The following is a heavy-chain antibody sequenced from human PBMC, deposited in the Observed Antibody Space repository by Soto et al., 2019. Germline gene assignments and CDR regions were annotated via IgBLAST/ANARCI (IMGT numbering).Heavy chain of an antibody. CDR3: ARDLRITLVYCVCGSCANSDTYYYYYCMDV. D-gene: IGHD2-15*01. CDR1: GYTFTGYY. CDR2: INPNSGGT. Sequence: ASVKVSCKASGYTFTGYYMHWVRQAPGQGLEWMGWINPNSGGTNYAQKFQGWVTMTRDTSISTAYMELSRLRSDDTAVYYCARDLRITLVYCVCGSCANSDTYYYYYCMDVWGQGTMVTVSS. J-gene: IGHJ6*02. V-gene: IGHV1-2*04.